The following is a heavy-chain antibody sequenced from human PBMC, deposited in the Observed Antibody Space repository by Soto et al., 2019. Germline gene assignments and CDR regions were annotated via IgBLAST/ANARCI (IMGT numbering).Heavy chain of an antibody. Sequence: ASVKVSCKASGYTFTSYDINWVRQATGQGLEWMGWMNPNSGNTGYAQKFQGRVTMTRNTSISTAYMELSSLRSEDTAVYYCARSSRTYYYDSSGYFHFDYWGQGTLVTVSS. D-gene: IGHD3-22*01. J-gene: IGHJ4*02. CDR3: ARSSRTYYYDSSGYFHFDY. V-gene: IGHV1-8*01. CDR1: GYTFTSYD. CDR2: MNPNSGNT.